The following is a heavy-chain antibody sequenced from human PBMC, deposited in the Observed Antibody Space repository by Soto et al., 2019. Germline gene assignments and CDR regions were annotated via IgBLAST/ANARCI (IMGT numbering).Heavy chain of an antibody. CDR1: GFTFSSYA. D-gene: IGHD4-17*01. Sequence: EVQLLESGGGLVQPGGSLRLSCAASGFTFSSYAMSWVCQAPGKGLEWVSAISGSGGSTYYADSVKGRFTISRDNSKNTLYLQMNSLRAEDTAVYYCAKAEEDYGDYGYWGQGTLVTVSS. J-gene: IGHJ4*02. CDR2: ISGSGGST. CDR3: AKAEEDYGDYGY. V-gene: IGHV3-23*01.